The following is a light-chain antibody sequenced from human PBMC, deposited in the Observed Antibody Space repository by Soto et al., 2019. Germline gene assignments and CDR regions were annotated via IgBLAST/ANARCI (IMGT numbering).Light chain of an antibody. Sequence: IQLTQSPSSLSASVGDRVTITCRASQGISSFLAWYQQKPGKAPKLLIYAASTLRSGVPSRFSGSGSGTDFTLTISTLQPEEFATYYCQQLNSYPITFGQGTRLEIK. V-gene: IGKV1-9*01. CDR1: QGISSF. J-gene: IGKJ5*01. CDR3: QQLNSYPIT. CDR2: AAS.